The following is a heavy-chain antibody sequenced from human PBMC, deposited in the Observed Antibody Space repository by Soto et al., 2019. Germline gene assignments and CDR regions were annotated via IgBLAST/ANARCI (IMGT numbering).Heavy chain of an antibody. D-gene: IGHD3-16*01. J-gene: IGHJ6*02. CDR2: IIPILGET. CDR3: ARGLGGRMDD. V-gene: IGHV1-69*08. CDR1: GTIFSSYT. Sequence: QVQLVQSGAEVKKPGSSVRVSCKASGTIFSSYTISWVRQAPGQGLEWMGRIIPILGETNSAQKFQGRVPLTAHKRTHAAYMELNSLRLEDTALYYCARGLGGRMDDWGQGTTVTVSS.